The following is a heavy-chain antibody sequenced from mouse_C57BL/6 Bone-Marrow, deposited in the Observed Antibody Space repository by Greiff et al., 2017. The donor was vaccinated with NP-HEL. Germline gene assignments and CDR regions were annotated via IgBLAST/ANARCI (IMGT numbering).Heavy chain of an antibody. Sequence: QVQLKQPGAELVKPGASVKLSCKASGYTFTSYWMQWVKQRPGQGLEWIGEIDPSDSYTNYNQKFKGKATLTVDTSSSTAYMQLSSLTSEDSAVYYCARDGNYPCYFGYRGRGTTLTVSS. V-gene: IGHV1-50*01. CDR1: GYTFTSYW. J-gene: IGHJ2*01. CDR3: ARDGNYPCYFGY. D-gene: IGHD2-1*01. CDR2: IDPSDSYT.